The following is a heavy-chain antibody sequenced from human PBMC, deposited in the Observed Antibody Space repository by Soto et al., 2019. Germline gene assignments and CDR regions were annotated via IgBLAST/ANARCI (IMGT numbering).Heavy chain of an antibody. CDR2: ISTAGNS. J-gene: IGHJ2*01. CDR3: AREWGVTGYWYCGL. D-gene: IGHD2-21*02. CDR1: GFTFSSHD. V-gene: IGHV3-13*01. Sequence: EVQLVESGGGLVQPGGSLRLSCAASGFTFSSHDMHWVRQVKGKGLEWVSAISTAGNSYYADSVKGRFTISRENGRNSLFLQMNSLTAGDTGVYYWAREWGVTGYWYCGLLGRGTLVTVSA.